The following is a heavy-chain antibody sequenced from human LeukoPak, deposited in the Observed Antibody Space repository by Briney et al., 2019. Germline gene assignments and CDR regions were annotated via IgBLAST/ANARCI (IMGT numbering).Heavy chain of an antibody. Sequence: SRTLSLTCTVSGGSISSGGYYWSWIRQHPGKGLEWIGYIYYSGSTYYNPSLKSRVTISVDTSKNQFSLKLSSVTAADTAVYYCARDRYYDSGANWFDPWGQGTLVTVSS. CDR3: ARDRYYDSGANWFDP. CDR2: IYYSGST. V-gene: IGHV4-31*03. CDR1: GGSISSGGYY. D-gene: IGHD3-22*01. J-gene: IGHJ5*02.